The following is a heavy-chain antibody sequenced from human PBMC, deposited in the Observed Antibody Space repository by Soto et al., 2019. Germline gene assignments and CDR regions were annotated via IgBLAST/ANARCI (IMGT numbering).Heavy chain of an antibody. V-gene: IGHV1-46*03. CDR1: GYTFTSYY. Sequence: QVQLVQSGAEVKKPGASVKVSCKASGYTFTSYYMHWVRQAPGQGLEWMGIINPSGGSTSYAQKFQSRVTMTRDTTTSTVYMELSSLRSEDTAVYYCAGGGQDYYDSSGYYLTWGQGTLVTVSS. CDR3: AGGGQDYYDSSGYYLT. CDR2: INPSGGST. J-gene: IGHJ5*02. D-gene: IGHD3-22*01.